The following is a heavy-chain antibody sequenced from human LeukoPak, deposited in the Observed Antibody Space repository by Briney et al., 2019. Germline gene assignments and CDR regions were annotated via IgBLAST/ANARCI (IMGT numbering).Heavy chain of an antibody. J-gene: IGHJ4*02. D-gene: IGHD4-23*01. CDR2: IYYSGST. V-gene: IGHV4-59*08. CDR3: ARRGATYGGNDFAL. Sequence: SETLTLPCTVSNGSINNYYWSWIRQATGKGLDWIGFIYYSGSTNYNPSLKSRVTMSVDTSKNQFSLKLRSVTAADTAVYYCARRGATYGGNDFALWGQGTLVSVSS. CDR1: NGSINNYY.